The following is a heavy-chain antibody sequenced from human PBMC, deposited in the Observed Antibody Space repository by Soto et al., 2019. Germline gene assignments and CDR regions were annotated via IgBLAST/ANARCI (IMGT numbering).Heavy chain of an antibody. CDR3: AKVRTPRTVYSYGFDY. D-gene: IGHD5-18*01. CDR1: GFTFSSYA. V-gene: IGHV3-23*01. CDR2: ISGSGGST. Sequence: GSLRLSCAASGFTFSSYAMSWVRQAPGKGLEWVSAISGSGGSTYYADSVKGRFTISRDNSKNTLYLQMNSLRAEDTAVYYCAKVRTPRTVYSYGFDYWGQGTLVTVSS. J-gene: IGHJ4*02.